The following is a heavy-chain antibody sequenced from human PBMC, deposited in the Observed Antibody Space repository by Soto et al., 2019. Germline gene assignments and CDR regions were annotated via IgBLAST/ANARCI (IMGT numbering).Heavy chain of an antibody. CDR2: IYTSASI. D-gene: IGHD6-19*01. V-gene: IGHV4-4*07. CDR1: GADINTYS. Sequence: SETLPLTCSVSGADINTYSWTWIRQPAGKGLEWIGRIYTSASINYNPSLKGRVTLSVDTSTNQVSLRLASVTAADTAIYYCARDREAGYNFYYGMDVWGQGTTVTVSS. J-gene: IGHJ6*02. CDR3: ARDREAGYNFYYGMDV.